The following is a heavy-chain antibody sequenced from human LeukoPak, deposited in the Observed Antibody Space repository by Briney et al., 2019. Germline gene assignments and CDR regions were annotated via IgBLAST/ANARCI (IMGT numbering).Heavy chain of an antibody. CDR3: AKDAAANVDYPYYFDY. CDR2: IRGSGGTT. J-gene: IGHJ4*02. CDR1: GFPFSSYA. Sequence: GGSLRLSCAASGFPFSSYAMNWVRQAPGKGLEWVSAIRGSGGTTYYADSVKGRFTISRDNSRTTLYLLMNSLRAEDTAVYYCAKDAAANVDYPYYFDYWGQGALVTVSS. D-gene: IGHD4-11*01. V-gene: IGHV3-23*01.